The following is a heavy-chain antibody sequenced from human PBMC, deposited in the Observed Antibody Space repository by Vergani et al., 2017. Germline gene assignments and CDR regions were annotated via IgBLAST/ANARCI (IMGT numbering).Heavy chain of an antibody. J-gene: IGHJ6*03. V-gene: IGHV4-30-4*08. CDR2: IYYSGST. CDR3: SRHKEQLVPGNYYYYYYMDV. Sequence: QVQLQESGPGLVKPSQTLSLTCTVSGGSISGADYYWSWIRQSPGKGLEWIGYIYYSGSTYYNPSLKSRVTISVDTSKNQFSLKLKYVTAADTAVYYCSRHKEQLVPGNYYYYYYMDVWGKGTTVTVSS. D-gene: IGHD6-13*01. CDR1: GGSISGADYY.